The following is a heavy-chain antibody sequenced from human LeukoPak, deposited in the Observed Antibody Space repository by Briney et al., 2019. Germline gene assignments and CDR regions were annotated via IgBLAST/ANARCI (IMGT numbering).Heavy chain of an antibody. Sequence: SETQSLTCTVSGGSISSYYWSWIRQPPGKGLEWIGYIYYSGSTNYNPSLKSRVTISVDTSKNRFSLKLSSVTAADTAVYYCARARSAAGPPYFDYWGQGTLVTVSS. CDR1: GGSISSYY. D-gene: IGHD6-13*01. V-gene: IGHV4-59*01. CDR2: IYYSGST. CDR3: ARARSAAGPPYFDY. J-gene: IGHJ4*02.